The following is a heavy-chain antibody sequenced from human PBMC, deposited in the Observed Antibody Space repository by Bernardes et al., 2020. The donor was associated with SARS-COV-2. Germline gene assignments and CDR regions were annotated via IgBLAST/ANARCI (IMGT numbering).Heavy chain of an antibody. J-gene: IGHJ4*02. CDR3: ARDGDGYFDY. Sequence: GGSLRLSCAASGFTFSTYWMSWVRQAPGKGLEWVANIKEDASDKYYVDSVKGRFTISRDNAKSSLYLQMNSLRAEDTAVYFCARDGDGYFDYWSQGILVTVSS. D-gene: IGHD2-21*01. V-gene: IGHV3-7*01. CDR2: IKEDASDK. CDR1: GFTFSTYW.